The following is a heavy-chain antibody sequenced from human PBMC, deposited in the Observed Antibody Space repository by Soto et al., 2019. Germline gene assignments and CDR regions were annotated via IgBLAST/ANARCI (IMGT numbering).Heavy chain of an antibody. D-gene: IGHD2-2*03. J-gene: IGHJ4*02. V-gene: IGHV3-23*01. Sequence: EVQLLESGGGLVQPGGSLRLSCAASGFTFSSYAMSWVRQPPGKGLEWVSAISGSGGSTFYADSMKGRFPISRDNSKNTMYLQMNNQRAEDTAVHYCAKGRSYMDIVTVPAARSSPDYWGQGTLVTVSS. CDR2: ISGSGGST. CDR3: AKGRSYMDIVTVPAARSSPDY. CDR1: GFTFSSYA.